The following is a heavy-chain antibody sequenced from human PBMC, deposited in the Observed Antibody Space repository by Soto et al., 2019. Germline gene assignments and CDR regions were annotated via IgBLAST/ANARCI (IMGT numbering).Heavy chain of an antibody. CDR3: ARAGAALVRGSIGGFDY. J-gene: IGHJ4*02. CDR1: GGAFNGYY. V-gene: IGHV4-34*01. CDR2: INHSGTV. D-gene: IGHD3-10*01. Sequence: QVHLQQWGAGLLKPSETLSLTCAVNGGAFNGYYWTWIRQPPGKGLQWIGEINHSGTVDYNPSLKRRVTFSIDTSKKQFSLTLTSVTAADTAVYYCARAGAALVRGSIGGFDYWGQGTLVTVSS.